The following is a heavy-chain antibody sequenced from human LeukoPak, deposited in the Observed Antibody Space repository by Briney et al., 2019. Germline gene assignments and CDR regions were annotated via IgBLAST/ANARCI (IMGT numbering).Heavy chain of an antibody. D-gene: IGHD1-26*01. CDR2: INHSGST. Sequence: PSETLSLTCAVYGGSFSGYYWSWIRQPPGKGLEWIGEINHSGSTNYNPSLKSRVTISVDTSKNQFSLKLSSVTAADTAVYYCATSRWGRFGYWGQGTLVNVSS. CDR1: GGSFSGYY. CDR3: ATSRWGRFGY. V-gene: IGHV4-34*01. J-gene: IGHJ4*02.